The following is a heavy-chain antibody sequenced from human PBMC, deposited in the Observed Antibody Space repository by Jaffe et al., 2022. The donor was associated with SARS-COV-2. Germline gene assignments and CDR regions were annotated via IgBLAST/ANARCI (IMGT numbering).Heavy chain of an antibody. J-gene: IGHJ6*03. CDR2: ISAYNGNT. CDR3: ARIADSRSYYYYYYMDV. V-gene: IGHV1-18*01. D-gene: IGHD3-3*01. CDR1: GYTFTSYG. Sequence: QVQLVQSGAEVKKPGASVKVSCKASGYTFTSYGISWVRQAPGQGLEWMGWISAYNGNTNYAQKLQGRVTMTTDTSTSTAYMELRSLRSDDTAVYYCARIADSRSYYYYYYMDVWGKGTTVTVSS.